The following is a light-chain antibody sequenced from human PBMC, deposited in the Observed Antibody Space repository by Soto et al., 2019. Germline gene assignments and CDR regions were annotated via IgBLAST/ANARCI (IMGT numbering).Light chain of an antibody. J-gene: IGKJ1*01. V-gene: IGKV3-20*01. CDR3: QQYGSTLWT. CDR1: QSVSSTY. Sequence: ELVVTQSPGTLSLSPWERATLSCRASQSVSSTYLAWYQQKPGQGPRLLIYGASSRPTGIPDRFSGSGAGTDFTLTISRLEPEDFAVYYCQQYGSTLWTFGQGTKVEIK. CDR2: GAS.